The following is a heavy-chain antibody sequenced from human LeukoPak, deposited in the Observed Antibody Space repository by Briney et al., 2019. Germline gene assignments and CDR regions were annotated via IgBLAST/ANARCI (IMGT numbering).Heavy chain of an antibody. CDR2: IYSGGST. CDR3: ARGYSESSGRYAFHI. Sequence: GGSLRLSCAASGLTVSSNYMSWVRQAPGKGLEWVSVIYSGGSTYYADSVEGRFTISRDNSKNTLYLQMNSLRAEDTAVYYCARGYSESSGRYAFHIWGQGTMVTVSS. CDR1: GLTVSSNY. V-gene: IGHV3-66*01. J-gene: IGHJ3*02. D-gene: IGHD3-22*01.